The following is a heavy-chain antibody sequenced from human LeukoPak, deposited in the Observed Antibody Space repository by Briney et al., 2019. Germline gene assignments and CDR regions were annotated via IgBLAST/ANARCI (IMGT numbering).Heavy chain of an antibody. D-gene: IGHD6-13*01. CDR3: ARVYYSSSYDYWYFDL. V-gene: IGHV4-59*01. CDR2: IYYSGST. Sequence: SETLSLTCTVSGGSIRSYYWGWIRQPPGKGLEWIGYIYYSGSTNYNPSLKSRVTISVDTSKNQFSLKLSSVTAADTAVYYCARVYYSSSYDYWYFDLWGRGTLVTVSS. CDR1: GGSIRSYY. J-gene: IGHJ2*01.